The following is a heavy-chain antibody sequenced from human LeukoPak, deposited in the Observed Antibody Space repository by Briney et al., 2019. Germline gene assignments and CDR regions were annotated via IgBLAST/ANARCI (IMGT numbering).Heavy chain of an antibody. CDR3: ARGSCSSTSCYIYYYYYMDV. CDR1: GFTVSSNY. V-gene: IGHV3-66*01. CDR2: IYSGGST. Sequence: GGSLRLSCAASGFTVSSNYMSWVRQAPGKGLEWVSVIYSGGSTYYADSVKGRFTISRDNSKNTLYLQMNSLRAEDTAVYYCARGSCSSTSCYIYYYYYMDVWGKGTTVTVSS. D-gene: IGHD2-2*02. J-gene: IGHJ6*03.